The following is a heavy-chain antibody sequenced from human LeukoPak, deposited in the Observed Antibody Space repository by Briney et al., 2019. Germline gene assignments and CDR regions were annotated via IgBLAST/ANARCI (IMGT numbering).Heavy chain of an antibody. J-gene: IGHJ6*03. V-gene: IGHV3-64*01. CDR1: GFNFSNYA. Sequence: GGSLRLSCAASGFNFSNYAMHWVSQAPGKGLEYVSAISSNGGSTYYPPSVKGRFTISRDNSKNTLYLQMGSLRPEDMAVYYCARDGGDIVVVTASYYYMDVWGKGTTVTVSS. CDR2: ISSNGGST. CDR3: ARDGGDIVVVTASYYYMDV. D-gene: IGHD2-21*02.